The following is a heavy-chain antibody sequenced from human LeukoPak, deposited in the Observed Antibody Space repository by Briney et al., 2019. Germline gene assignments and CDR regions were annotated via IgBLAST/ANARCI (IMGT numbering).Heavy chain of an antibody. D-gene: IGHD2-2*02. CDR3: ARGKYCSSTSCYNPDY. CDR1: GYTFTGYY. Sequence: ASVKVSCKASGYTFTGYYMHWVRQAPGQGLEWMGWINPNSGGTNYAQKFQGRVTMTRDTSISTAYMELSRLRSDDTAVYYCARGKYCSSTSCYNPDYWGQGTLVTVSS. J-gene: IGHJ4*02. CDR2: INPNSGGT. V-gene: IGHV1-2*02.